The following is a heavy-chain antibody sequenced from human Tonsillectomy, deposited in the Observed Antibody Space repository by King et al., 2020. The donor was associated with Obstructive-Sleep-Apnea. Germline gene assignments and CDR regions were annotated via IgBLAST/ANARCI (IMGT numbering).Heavy chain of an antibody. D-gene: IGHD1-7*01. CDR1: GASVNSFY. Sequence: QLQESGPGLVEPSETLSLTCTVSGASVNSFYWSWIRQPAGEGLEWIGRIYTSGSTDYNPSLKSRVTMSVDTSKNQFSLKLPSVTAADTAVYYCARVGETIYYYYGMDVWGQGTTVTVSS. CDR3: ARVGETIYYYYGMDV. J-gene: IGHJ6*02. CDR2: IYTSGST. V-gene: IGHV4-4*07.